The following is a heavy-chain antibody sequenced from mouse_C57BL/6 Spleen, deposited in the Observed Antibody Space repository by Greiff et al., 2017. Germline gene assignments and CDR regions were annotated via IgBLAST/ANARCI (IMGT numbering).Heavy chain of an antibody. J-gene: IGHJ1*03. CDR1: GYTFTSYW. V-gene: IGHV1-64*01. Sequence: VQLQQPGAELVKPGASVKLSCKASGYTFTSYWMHWVKQRPGQGLEWIGMIHPNSGSTNYNEKFKSKATLTVDKSSSTAYMQLSSLTSEDSAVYYCARSYTTVVGPGWYFDVWGTGTTVTVSS. D-gene: IGHD1-1*01. CDR2: IHPNSGST. CDR3: ARSYTTVVGPGWYFDV.